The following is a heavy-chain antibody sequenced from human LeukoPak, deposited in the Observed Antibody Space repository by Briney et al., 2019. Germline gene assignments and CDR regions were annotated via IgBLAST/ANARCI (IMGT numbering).Heavy chain of an antibody. V-gene: IGHV3-30*18. CDR1: GFTFNSFG. CDR3: AKDYDSSGWAAFDI. Sequence: PGGSLRLSCAASGFTFNSFGMHWVRQAPGKGLEWVAVISYDGSNKYFADSVKGRFTISRDNSKNTLYLQMNSLRAEDTAVYYCAKDYDSSGWAAFDIWGQGTMATVSS. CDR2: ISYDGSNK. D-gene: IGHD3-22*01. J-gene: IGHJ3*02.